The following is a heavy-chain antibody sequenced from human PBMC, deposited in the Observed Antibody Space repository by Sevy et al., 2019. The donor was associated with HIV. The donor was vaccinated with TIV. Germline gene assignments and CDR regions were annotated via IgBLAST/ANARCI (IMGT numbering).Heavy chain of an antibody. J-gene: IGHJ4*02. V-gene: IGHV3-30*04. CDR1: GLNFNIYP. D-gene: IGHD2-2*03. CDR2: VSFDSSFK. CDR3: TTGRHGATFGY. Sequence: GGSLRLSCVASGLNFNIYPLNWVRQAPGKGLEWVAVVSFDSSFKSYTDSVKGRFTISRDNSKDTAFLQMDSLRDDDTAIYYRTTGRHGATFGYWGQGAQVTVSS.